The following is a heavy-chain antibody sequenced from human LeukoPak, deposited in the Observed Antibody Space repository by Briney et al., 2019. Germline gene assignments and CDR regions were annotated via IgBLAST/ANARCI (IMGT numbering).Heavy chain of an antibody. J-gene: IGHJ3*02. V-gene: IGHV1-18*01. D-gene: IGHD1-26*01. CDR3: ARDWELLRGSDAFVI. Sequence: GASVKVSCKASGYTFTSYGISWVRQAPGQGLEWMGWISAYNGNTNYAQKLQGRVTMTTDTSTSTAYMELRSLRSDDTAVYYCARDWELLRGSDAFVIWGQGTMVTVSS. CDR2: ISAYNGNT. CDR1: GYTFTSYG.